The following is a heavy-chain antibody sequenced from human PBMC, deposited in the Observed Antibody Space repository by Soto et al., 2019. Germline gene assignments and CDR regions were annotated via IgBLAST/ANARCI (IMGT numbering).Heavy chain of an antibody. J-gene: IGHJ6*02. Sequence: PSETLSLTCTVSGGSISSGGYYWSWIRQHPGKGLEWIGYIYYSGSTYYNPSLKSRVTISVDTSKNQFSLKLSSVTAADTAVYYCARAITFDHYGMDVWGQGTTVTVSS. CDR1: GGSISSGGYY. V-gene: IGHV4-31*03. CDR3: ARAITFDHYGMDV. CDR2: IYYSGST.